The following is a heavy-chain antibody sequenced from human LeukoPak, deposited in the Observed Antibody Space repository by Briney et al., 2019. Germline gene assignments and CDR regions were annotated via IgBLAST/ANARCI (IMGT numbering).Heavy chain of an antibody. J-gene: IGHJ2*01. CDR2: ITNSGSKT. CDR1: GFTFSGYA. Sequence: PGESLRLSCAASGFTFSGYAMHWVRQAPGKGLEYVSAITNSGSKTYYANSVKGRFTISRDNSKNTLFLQMGSLRAEDMAVYYCARDAPGGNFDLWGRGTLVAVSS. V-gene: IGHV3-64*01. D-gene: IGHD3-16*01. CDR3: ARDAPGGNFDL.